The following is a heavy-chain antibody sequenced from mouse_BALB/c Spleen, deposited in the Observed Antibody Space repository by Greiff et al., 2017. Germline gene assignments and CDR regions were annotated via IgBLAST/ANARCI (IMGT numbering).Heavy chain of an antibody. J-gene: IGHJ4*01. CDR3: AREHYYGRAMDY. D-gene: IGHD1-1*01. Sequence: QVQLQQSGPELVKPGASVRISCKASGYTFTSYYIHWVKQRPGQGLEWIGWIYPGNVNTKYNEKFKGKATLTADKSSSTAYMKLSSLTSEDSAVYFCAREHYYGRAMDYWGQGTSVTVSS. CDR1: GYTFTSYY. V-gene: IGHV1S56*01. CDR2: IYPGNVNT.